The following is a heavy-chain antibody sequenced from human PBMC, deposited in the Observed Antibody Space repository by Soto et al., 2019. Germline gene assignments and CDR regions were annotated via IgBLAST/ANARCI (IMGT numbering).Heavy chain of an antibody. D-gene: IGHD2-2*01. CDR1: GFTFSDSA. CDR2: IRSKPNNYAT. CDR3: AREYCSRRGCSWEGFAI. J-gene: IGHJ3*02. Sequence: EAQLVESGGGLVQPGGSLKLSCAASGFTFSDSAIHWVRQASGKGLEWVGRIRSKPNNYATAYAASVKGRFAISRDDSKNTAYLQMNSLKVDDTALYYCAREYCSRRGCSWEGFAIWGQGTMVTVSS. V-gene: IGHV3-73*02.